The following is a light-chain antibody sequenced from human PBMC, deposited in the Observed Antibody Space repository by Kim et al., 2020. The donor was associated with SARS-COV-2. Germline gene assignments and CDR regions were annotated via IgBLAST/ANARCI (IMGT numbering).Light chain of an antibody. CDR1: QSISSY. J-gene: IGKJ2*01. V-gene: IGKV3-11*01. CDR3: QQRSNWPPYT. Sequence: FSAGKGTTLPCRASQSISSYLAWYQQKPGQAPRLLIYDASNRATGIPARFSGSGSGTDFTLTISSLEPEDFAVYYCQQRSNWPPYTFGQGTKLEIK. CDR2: DAS.